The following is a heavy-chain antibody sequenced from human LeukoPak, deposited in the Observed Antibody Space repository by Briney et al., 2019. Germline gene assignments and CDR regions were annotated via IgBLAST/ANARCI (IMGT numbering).Heavy chain of an antibody. CDR3: ARDRYCSGGSCYSVPDY. D-gene: IGHD2-15*01. CDR2: ISHDGSNK. J-gene: IGHJ4*02. V-gene: IGHV3-30*04. Sequence: HPGGSLRLSCAASGFTFSSYALRWVRQAPGKGLEWVAVISHDGSNKYYADSVKGRFTISRDNSKNTLYLQMNSLRAEDAAVYYCARDRYCSGGSCYSVPDYWGQGTLVTVSS. CDR1: GFTFSSYA.